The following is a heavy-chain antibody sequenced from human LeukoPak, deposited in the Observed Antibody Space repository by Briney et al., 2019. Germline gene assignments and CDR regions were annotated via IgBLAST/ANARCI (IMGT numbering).Heavy chain of an antibody. CDR1: GGSFSGYY. CDR3: ARASTRDSPFDY. V-gene: IGHV4-34*01. CDR2: INHSGST. J-gene: IGHJ4*02. Sequence: SETLSLTCAVYGGSFSGYYWSWIRQPPGKGLEWIGEINHSGSTNYNPSLKSRVTISVDTSKNQFSLKLSSVTAADTAVYYCARASTRDSPFDYWGQGTLVTVSS.